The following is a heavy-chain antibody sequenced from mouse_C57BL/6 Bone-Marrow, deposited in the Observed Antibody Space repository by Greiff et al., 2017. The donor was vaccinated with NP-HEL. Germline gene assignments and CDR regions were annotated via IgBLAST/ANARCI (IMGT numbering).Heavy chain of an antibody. D-gene: IGHD1-1*01. CDR3: ANYYGSSCFAY. Sequence: EVQVVESGGGLVKPGGSLKLSCAASGFTFSSYTMSWVRQTPEKRLEWVATISGGGGNTYYPDSVKGRFTISRDNAKNTLYLQMSSLRSEDTALYYCANYYGSSCFAYWGQGTLVTVSA. CDR1: GFTFSSYT. J-gene: IGHJ3*01. V-gene: IGHV5-9*01. CDR2: ISGGGGNT.